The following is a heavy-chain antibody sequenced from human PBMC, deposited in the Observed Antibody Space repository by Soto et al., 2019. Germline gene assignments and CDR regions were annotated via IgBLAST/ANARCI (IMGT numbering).Heavy chain of an antibody. CDR3: ARDNCSGGSCYSYYYYMDV. V-gene: IGHV1-69*04. Sequence: SVKVSCKASGGTFSSYTISWVRQAPGQGLEWMGRIIPILGIANYAQKFQGRVTITADKSTSTAYMELSSLRSEDTAVYYCARDNCSGGSCYSYYYYMDVWGKGTTVTVSS. CDR2: IIPILGIA. J-gene: IGHJ6*03. D-gene: IGHD2-15*01. CDR1: GGTFSSYT.